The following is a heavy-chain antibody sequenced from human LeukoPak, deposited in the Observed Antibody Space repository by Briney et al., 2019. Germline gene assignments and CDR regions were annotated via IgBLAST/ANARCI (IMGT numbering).Heavy chain of an antibody. D-gene: IGHD2-15*01. CDR2: ISYDGNNE. J-gene: IGHJ6*02. CDR1: GFTFSSYA. Sequence: GRSLRLSCAGSGFTFSSYAIHWVRLAPGKGLEWVALISYDGNNEYYPDSVKGRLTISRDNSKNTVHLQMNSLTTEDTAVYYCAGESNRWYDMDVWGQGTTVTVSS. V-gene: IGHV3-30-3*01. CDR3: AGESNRWYDMDV.